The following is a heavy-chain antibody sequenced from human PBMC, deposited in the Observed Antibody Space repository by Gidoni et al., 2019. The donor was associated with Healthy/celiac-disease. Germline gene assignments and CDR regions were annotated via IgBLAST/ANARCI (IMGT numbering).Heavy chain of an antibody. CDR1: GFTFSSYA. Sequence: EVQLVESGGGLLQPGGSLRLSCAASGFTFSSYAMHWVRQAPGKGLEYVSAISSNGGSTYYANSVKGRFTISRDNSKNTLYLQMGSLRAEDMSVYYCARGSAICLGYWGQGTLVTVSS. CDR3: ARGSAICLGY. CDR2: ISSNGGST. J-gene: IGHJ4*02. D-gene: IGHD3-10*02. V-gene: IGHV3-64*01.